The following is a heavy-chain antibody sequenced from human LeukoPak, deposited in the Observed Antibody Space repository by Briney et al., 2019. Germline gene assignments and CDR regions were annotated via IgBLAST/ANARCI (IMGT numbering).Heavy chain of an antibody. Sequence: KPGGSLRLSCAASGFTFSSYSTNWVRQAPGKGLEWVSSISSSSSYIYYADSVKGRFTISRDNAKNSLYLQMNSLRAEDTAVYYCARDLIVPAATGYYYYGMDVWGQGTTVTVSS. CDR3: ARDLIVPAATGYYYYGMDV. CDR1: GFTFSSYS. D-gene: IGHD2-2*01. J-gene: IGHJ6*02. V-gene: IGHV3-21*01. CDR2: ISSSSSYI.